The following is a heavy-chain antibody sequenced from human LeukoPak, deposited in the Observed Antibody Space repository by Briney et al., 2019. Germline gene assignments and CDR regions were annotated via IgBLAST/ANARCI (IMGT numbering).Heavy chain of an antibody. Sequence: SETLSLTCNVSGGPISSYFWTWIRQPAGKGLEWIGRIHASGTTNYNSSLKSRVSMSVDTSKNQFSLKLTSVTAADTAVYFCARDGADVYGRAFDYWGQGTLVSVSS. D-gene: IGHD3-10*01. J-gene: IGHJ4*02. CDR1: GGPISSYF. CDR2: IHASGTT. V-gene: IGHV4-4*07. CDR3: ARDGADVYGRAFDY.